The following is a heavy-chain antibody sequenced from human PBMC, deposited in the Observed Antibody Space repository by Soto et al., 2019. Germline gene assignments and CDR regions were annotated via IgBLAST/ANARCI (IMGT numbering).Heavy chain of an antibody. CDR1: GGSISLSSYY. CDR2: IYNTGRT. V-gene: IGHV4-39*01. D-gene: IGHD3-16*01. Sequence: PSETLSLTCSVSGGSISLSSYYWGWIRHAPGKGLEWLGMIYNTGRTYHNPSLKGRVTISVDTSKNQFSLRLRSVTAADTAVYYCARHLMITFGGAPDYWGQGTLVTVSS. J-gene: IGHJ4*02. CDR3: ARHLMITFGGAPDY.